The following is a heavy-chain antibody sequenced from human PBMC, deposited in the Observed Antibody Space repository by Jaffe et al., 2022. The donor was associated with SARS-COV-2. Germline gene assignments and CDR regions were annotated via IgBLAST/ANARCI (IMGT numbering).Heavy chain of an antibody. V-gene: IGHV3-7*03. CDR3: ARDPSSGWYRQFDY. CDR2: IKQDGSEK. Sequence: EVQLMESGGGLVQPGGSLRLSCAASGFTFSSYWMSWVRQAPGKGLEWVANIKQDGSEKYYVDSVKGRFTISRDNAKNSLYLQMNSLRAEDTAVYYCARDPSSGWYRQFDYWGQGTLVTVSS. D-gene: IGHD6-19*01. CDR1: GFTFSSYW. J-gene: IGHJ4*02.